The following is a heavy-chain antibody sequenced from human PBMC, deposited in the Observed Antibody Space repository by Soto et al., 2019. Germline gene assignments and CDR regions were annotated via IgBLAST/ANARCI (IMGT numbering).Heavy chain of an antibody. V-gene: IGHV3-33*01. J-gene: IGHJ6*02. CDR3: ASGLFFDWISYSFYYGMDV. Sequence: GGSLRLSCAASGFTFRSYGMHWVRQAPGKGLEWVSVIWYDGSKEFRADSGKGRFTISRDNTKNTLYLQMNSLRAEDTAVYFCASGLFFDWISYSFYYGMDVWGQGTTVTVSS. D-gene: IGHD3-9*01. CDR1: GFTFRSYG. CDR2: IWYDGSKE.